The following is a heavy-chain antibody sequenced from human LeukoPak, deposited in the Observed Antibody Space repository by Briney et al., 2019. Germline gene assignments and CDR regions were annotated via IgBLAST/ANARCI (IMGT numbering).Heavy chain of an antibody. Sequence: SETLSLTCTVSGGSFSGTTYFWGWIRQPPGKGLEWIGGIFYSGSTYYNPTLKSRVTISVDTSKNQFSLKLSSVTAADTAMYYCARKGTVTYAFDIWGQGTMVTVSS. V-gene: IGHV4-39*07. CDR3: ARKGTVTYAFDI. CDR2: IFYSGST. J-gene: IGHJ3*02. D-gene: IGHD4-17*01. CDR1: GGSFSGTTYF.